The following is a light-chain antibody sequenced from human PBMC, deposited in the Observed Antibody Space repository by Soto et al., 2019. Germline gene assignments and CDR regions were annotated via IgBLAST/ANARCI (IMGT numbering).Light chain of an antibody. Sequence: QSALTQPASVSGSPGQSITISCTGASGDIGGYDYVSWYQHHPGKAPKLLIYDVTNRPSGVSNRFSGSKSGNTASLTISGLQAEDEADYYCNSYTDSSTLVVFGGGTKLTVL. CDR1: SGDIGGYDY. V-gene: IGLV2-14*03. J-gene: IGLJ2*01. CDR3: NSYTDSSTLVV. CDR2: DVT.